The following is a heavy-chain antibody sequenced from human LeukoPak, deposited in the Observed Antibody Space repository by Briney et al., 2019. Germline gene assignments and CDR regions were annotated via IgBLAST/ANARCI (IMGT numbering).Heavy chain of an antibody. CDR2: INHSGST. CDR3: ARVGGENSGYRHYFDF. J-gene: IGHJ4*02. V-gene: IGHV4-34*01. CDR1: GGSLSSYY. Sequence: PSETLSLTCSVSGGSLSSYYWSWIRQPPGKGLEWIGEINHSGSTNYNPSLKSRVTISVDTSKNQFSLKLNSVTAADTAVYYCARVGGENSGYRHYFDFWGQGTLVTVSS. D-gene: IGHD5-18*01.